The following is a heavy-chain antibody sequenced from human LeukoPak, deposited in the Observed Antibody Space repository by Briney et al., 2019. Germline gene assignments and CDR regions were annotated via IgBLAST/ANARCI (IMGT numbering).Heavy chain of an antibody. Sequence: AASVKVSRKASGYTFTGYYMQWVRQAPGQGLEWMGWINPNSGGTNYAQKFQGRVTMTRDTSISTAYMELSRLRSDDTAVYYCARCYDSSGYCFDYWGQGTLVTLS. J-gene: IGHJ4*02. D-gene: IGHD3-22*01. CDR1: GYTFTGYY. V-gene: IGHV1-2*02. CDR3: ARCYDSSGYCFDY. CDR2: INPNSGGT.